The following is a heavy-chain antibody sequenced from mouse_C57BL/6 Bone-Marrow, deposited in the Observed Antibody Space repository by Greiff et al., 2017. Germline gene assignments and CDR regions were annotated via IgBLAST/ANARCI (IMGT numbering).Heavy chain of an antibody. V-gene: IGHV1-42*01. CDR2: INPSTGGT. Sequence: EVQLQQSGPELVKPGASVKISCKASGYSFTGYYMNWVKQSPEKSLEWIGKINPSTGGTTYNQKFKAKATLTVDKSSSTAYMQLKSLTSEDSAVYYCARWGTTEGYWGQGTTLTVSS. CDR3: ARWGTTEGY. J-gene: IGHJ2*01. CDR1: GYSFTGYY. D-gene: IGHD1-1*01.